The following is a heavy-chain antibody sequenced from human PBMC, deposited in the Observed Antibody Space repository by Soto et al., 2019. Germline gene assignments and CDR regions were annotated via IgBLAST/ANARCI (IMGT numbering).Heavy chain of an antibody. CDR3: ARGLGLYYFDY. CDR2: INAGNGNT. V-gene: IGHV1-3*01. D-gene: IGHD1-26*01. J-gene: IGHJ4*02. Sequence: GASVKVSCKASGYTFTSYAMHWVRQAPGQRLERMGWINAGNGNTKYSQKIQGRVTITRDTSASIAYMELSSLRSEDTAVNYCARGLGLYYFDYWGQGTLVTVSS. CDR1: GYTFTSYA.